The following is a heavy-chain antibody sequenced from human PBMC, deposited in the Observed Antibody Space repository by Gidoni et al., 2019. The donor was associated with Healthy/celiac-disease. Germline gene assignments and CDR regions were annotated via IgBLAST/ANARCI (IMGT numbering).Heavy chain of an antibody. J-gene: IGHJ6*02. Sequence: QVQLQESGLGLVKPPGTLSPNCAVSGGSISSSNWWSWGRQPPGKGLEWIGEIYHSGSTNYNPSLKSRVTISVDKSKNQFSLKLSSVTAADTAVYYCARDRIAAAGYYGMDVWGQGTTVTVSS. CDR1: GGSISSSNW. V-gene: IGHV4-4*03. CDR3: ARDRIAAAGYYGMDV. D-gene: IGHD6-13*01. CDR2: IYHSGST.